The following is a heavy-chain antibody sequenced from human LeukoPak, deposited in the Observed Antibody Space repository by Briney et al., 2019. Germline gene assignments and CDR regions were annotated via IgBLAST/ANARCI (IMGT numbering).Heavy chain of an antibody. CDR2: IYTSGST. D-gene: IGHD6-13*01. V-gene: IGHV4-61*02. CDR1: GGSISSGSYY. J-gene: IGHJ5*02. CDR3: ARGSSSWYNWFDP. Sequence: SQTLSLTCTVSGGSISSGSYYWSWIRQPAGKGLEWIGRIYTSGSTNYNPSLKSRVTRSVDTSKNQFSLKLSSVTAADTAVYYCARGSSSWYNWFDPWGQGTLVTVSS.